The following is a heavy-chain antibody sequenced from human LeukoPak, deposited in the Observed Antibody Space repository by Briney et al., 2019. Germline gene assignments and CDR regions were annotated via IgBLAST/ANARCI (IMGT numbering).Heavy chain of an antibody. CDR2: IHYSGST. CDR1: GGFFRGFY. CDR3: ARVRDRSSYFYDLDY. V-gene: IGHV4-59*01. Sequence: PSETLSLTCDVYGGFFRGFYWGWIRLPPGKGLEWIGCIHYSGSTNYNPSLKSRVTISVDTSKNQFSLKLSSVTAADTAVYYCARVRDRSSYFYDLDYWGQGTLVTVSS. D-gene: IGHD3-22*01. J-gene: IGHJ4*02.